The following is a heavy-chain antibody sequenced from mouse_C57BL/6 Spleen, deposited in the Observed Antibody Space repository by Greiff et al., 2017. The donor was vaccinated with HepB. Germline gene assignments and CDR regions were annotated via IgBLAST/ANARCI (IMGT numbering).Heavy chain of an antibody. D-gene: IGHD2-3*01. CDR1: GYTFPSYW. V-gene: IGHV1-52*01. J-gene: IGHJ2*01. CDR3: AIDDGYCDY. CDR2: IAPSASET. Sequence: VQLQQPGAELVRPGSSVKLSCKASGYTFPSYWMHWVKPRPIQGLEWIGNIAPSASETHYNQKFKDKATLTVDKSSSTAYMQLSSLTSEDSSVYYGAIDDGYCDYWGQGTTLTVSS.